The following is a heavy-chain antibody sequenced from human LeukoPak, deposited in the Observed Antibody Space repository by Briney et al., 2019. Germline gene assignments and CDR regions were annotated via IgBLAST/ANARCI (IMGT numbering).Heavy chain of an antibody. J-gene: IGHJ3*02. V-gene: IGHV3-48*01. CDR3: ARTYDFGRGPPGDAFDN. CDR1: GFTFTMFG. D-gene: IGHD3-3*01. Sequence: GGSLRLSCAASGFTFTMFGMNWVRQAPGKGLEWVSYIDARSGIVYYADSVQGRFTISRDDAKDSVFLQMNSLRVDDTAVYYCARTYDFGRGPPGDAFDNWGQGTLVAVPS. CDR2: IDARSGIV.